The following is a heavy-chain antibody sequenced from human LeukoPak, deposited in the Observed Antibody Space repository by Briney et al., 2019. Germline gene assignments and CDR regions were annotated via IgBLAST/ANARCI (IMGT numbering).Heavy chain of an antibody. V-gene: IGHV1-2*02. CDR2: INPNNGGT. D-gene: IGHD7-27*01. CDR1: GYTFTASF. J-gene: IGHJ3*02. CDR3: ARNRLGKALDT. Sequence: GASLKVSCTASGYTFTASFLNRGRQAPGQGLEWMGWINPNNGGTNYAQKFQGRVTMTRDTSISTAYMELRSDDTAVYYCARNRLGKALDTWGQGTMVTVSS.